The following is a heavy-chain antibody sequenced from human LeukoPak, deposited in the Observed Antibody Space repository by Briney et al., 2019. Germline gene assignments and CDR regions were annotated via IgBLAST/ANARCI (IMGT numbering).Heavy chain of an antibody. J-gene: IGHJ4*02. CDR3: ARDEWTGVGYYYDSSGYYDY. CDR1: LYTFTRYG. CDR2: ISADNGNT. V-gene: IGHV1-18*01. Sequence: APGRVSCKASLYTFTRYGISCVRQAPGHGLEGMGWISADNGNTNYAQKLQGRVTMTTDTSTSTAYMELRSLRSDDTAVYYCARDEWTGVGYYYDSSGYYDYWGQGTLVTVSS. D-gene: IGHD3-22*01.